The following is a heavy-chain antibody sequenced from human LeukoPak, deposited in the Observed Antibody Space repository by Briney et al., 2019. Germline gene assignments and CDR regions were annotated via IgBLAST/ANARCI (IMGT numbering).Heavy chain of an antibody. CDR3: ASTPSSSSRYFDL. J-gene: IGHJ2*01. CDR1: GFTFSGYE. V-gene: IGHV3-48*03. Sequence: PGGSLRLSCAASGFTFSGYEMNWVRQAPGKGLEWVSYISSSGSTIYYADSVKGRFTISRDNAKNSLYPQMNSLRAEDTAVYYCASTPSSSSRYFDLWGRGTLVTVSS. CDR2: ISSSGSTI.